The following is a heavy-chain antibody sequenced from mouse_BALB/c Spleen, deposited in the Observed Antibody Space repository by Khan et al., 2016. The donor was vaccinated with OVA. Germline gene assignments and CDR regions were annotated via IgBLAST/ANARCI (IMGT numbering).Heavy chain of an antibody. D-gene: IGHD2-14*01. Sequence: QIQLVQSGPELKKPGETVRISCKASGYTFTTAGMQWVQKMPGKGLKWIGWINTHSGVPKYAEDFKGRFAFSLETSASTAYLQITNLKNEDTATYFCARGGAAYYRNDGGAMDYWGQGTSGTVSS. CDR1: GYTFTTAG. V-gene: IGHV9-4*02. CDR3: ARGGAAYYRNDGGAMDY. J-gene: IGHJ4*01. CDR2: INTHSGVP.